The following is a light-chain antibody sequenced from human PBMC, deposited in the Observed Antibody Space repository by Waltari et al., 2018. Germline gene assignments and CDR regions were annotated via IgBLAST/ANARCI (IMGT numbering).Light chain of an antibody. CDR3: QQYNSYLLT. CDR1: RSISTW. J-gene: IGKJ4*01. Sequence: DIQMTQSPSTLSASVGDRVTITCRASRSISTWLAWYQQKPGKAPKLLIYKASTLETGVPSRFSGSGSETEFTLTISSLQPDDFATYFCQQYNSYLLTFGGGTKVEIQ. V-gene: IGKV1-5*03. CDR2: KAS.